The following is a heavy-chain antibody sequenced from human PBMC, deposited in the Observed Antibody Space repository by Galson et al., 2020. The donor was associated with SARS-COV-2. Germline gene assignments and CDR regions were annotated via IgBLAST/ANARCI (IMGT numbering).Heavy chain of an antibody. CDR1: AFTFSRSW. CDR2: INSDGSST. V-gene: IGHV3-74*01. D-gene: IGHD3-22*01. Sequence: GGSLRLSCAASAFTFSRSWMPWVPQAPGKGLVWVSRINSDGSSTSYADSVKGRFTISRDNAKNTPYLQMNSLRAEDTAVYYCAKEYYYDSSGPLDAFDIWGQGTMVTVSS. J-gene: IGHJ3*02. CDR3: AKEYYYDSSGPLDAFDI.